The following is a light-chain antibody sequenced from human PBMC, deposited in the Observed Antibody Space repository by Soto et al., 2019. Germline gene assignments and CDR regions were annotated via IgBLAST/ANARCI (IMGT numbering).Light chain of an antibody. CDR2: EVS. CDR1: SSDVGGYNY. CDR3: SSYTSSSIYYV. J-gene: IGLJ1*01. Sequence: QSVLTQPASVSGSPGQSITISCTGTSSDVGGYNYVSWYQQHPGKAPKLMIYEVSNRPSGVANRFSGSKSGNTASLTISGLQAEEEADYYCSSYTSSSIYYVFGTGTKLTVL. V-gene: IGLV2-14*01.